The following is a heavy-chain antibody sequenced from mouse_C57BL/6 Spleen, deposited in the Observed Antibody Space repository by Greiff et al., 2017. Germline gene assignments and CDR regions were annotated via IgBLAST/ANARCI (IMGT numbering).Heavy chain of an antibody. CDR2: IDPSDSET. Sequence: QVLLQQPGAELVRPGSSVKLSCMASGYTFTSYWMHWVKQWPIQGLEWIGNIDPSDSETHYNQKFKDKATLTVDKAYCTAYMQLSSLTSADSAVYYCASGYSWYAYWGQGTLVTVSA. CDR3: ASGYSWYAY. J-gene: IGHJ3*01. CDR1: GYTFTSYW. V-gene: IGHV1-52*01.